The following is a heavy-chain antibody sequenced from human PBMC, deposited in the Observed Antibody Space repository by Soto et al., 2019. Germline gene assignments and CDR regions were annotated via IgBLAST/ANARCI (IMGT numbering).Heavy chain of an antibody. J-gene: IGHJ4*02. D-gene: IGHD3-10*01. CDR1: GFSVTSNH. CDR2: IYAGGTT. CDR3: ARDLRRGGD. V-gene: IGHV3-53*01. Sequence: PGGSLRLSCAASGFSVTSNHMSWVRQGPGKGLEWVSIIYAGGTTYYADSVKGRFTISRDNSENTLFLQMNSLRDEDTAVYYCARDLRRGGDWGQGTMVTVYS.